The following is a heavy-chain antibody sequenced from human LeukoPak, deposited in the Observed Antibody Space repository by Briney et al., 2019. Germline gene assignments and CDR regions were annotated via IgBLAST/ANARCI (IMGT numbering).Heavy chain of an antibody. V-gene: IGHV3-21*04. CDR2: ISSSSSYI. J-gene: IGHJ3*02. D-gene: IGHD6-19*01. Sequence: GGSLRLSCAASGFTFSSYSMNWVRQAPGKGLEWVSSISSSSSYIYYADSVKGRFTISRDNAENSLYLQMNSLRAEDTAVYYCAKDLSSGWPDAFDIWGQGTMVTVSP. CDR3: AKDLSSGWPDAFDI. CDR1: GFTFSSYS.